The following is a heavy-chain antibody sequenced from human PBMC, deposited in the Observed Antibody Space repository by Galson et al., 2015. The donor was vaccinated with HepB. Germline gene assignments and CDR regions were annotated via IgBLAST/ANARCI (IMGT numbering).Heavy chain of an antibody. Sequence: SLRLSCAASGFTSDTYAMSWVRQAPGKGLEWVSAISVTGGSTYYADSVKGRFTISRDTSKNTLFLQMNSLRAEDTAVYYCAKERREEFDYWGQGTLVTVSS. J-gene: IGHJ4*02. CDR1: GFTSDTYA. CDR3: AKERREEFDY. V-gene: IGHV3-23*01. CDR2: ISVTGGST.